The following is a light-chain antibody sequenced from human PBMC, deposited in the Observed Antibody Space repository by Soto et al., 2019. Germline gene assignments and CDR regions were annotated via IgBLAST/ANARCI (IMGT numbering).Light chain of an antibody. J-gene: IGKJ1*01. Sequence: DIQLTQSPSSLSASVGDRVTISCRASQTINSHLNWYQQKPGKAPKLLIYATSTLQTGVPARFSGSGSGTDFTLTISSLLPEDFATYSCQQSYSTPPTFGQGIKVEFK. CDR2: ATS. V-gene: IGKV1-39*01. CDR3: QQSYSTPPT. CDR1: QTINSH.